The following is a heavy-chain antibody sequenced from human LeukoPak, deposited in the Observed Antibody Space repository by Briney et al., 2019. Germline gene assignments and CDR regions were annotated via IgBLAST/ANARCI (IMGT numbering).Heavy chain of an antibody. Sequence: SQTLSLTCTVSGGSISSGSYYWGWIRQPPGKGLEWIGSIYYSGSTYYNPSLKSRVTISVDTSKNQFSLKLSSVTAADTAVYYCARDGFGYDYVWGSYRWEHWGQGTLVTVSS. D-gene: IGHD3-16*02. V-gene: IGHV4-39*02. J-gene: IGHJ1*01. CDR2: IYYSGST. CDR1: GGSISSGSYY. CDR3: ARDGFGYDYVWGSYRWEH.